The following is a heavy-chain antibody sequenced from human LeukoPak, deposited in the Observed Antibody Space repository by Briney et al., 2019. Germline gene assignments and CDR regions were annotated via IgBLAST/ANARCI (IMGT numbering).Heavy chain of an antibody. J-gene: IGHJ6*02. Sequence: SQTLSLTCTVSGGSISSGSYYWSWIRQPAGKGLEWIGRIYTSGSTNYSPPLKSRVTISVDTSKNQFSLKLSSVTAADTAVYYCARDRIVATIKDYYYGMDVRGQGTTVTVSS. CDR1: GGSISSGSYY. D-gene: IGHD5-12*01. CDR2: IYTSGST. CDR3: ARDRIVATIKDYYYGMDV. V-gene: IGHV4-61*02.